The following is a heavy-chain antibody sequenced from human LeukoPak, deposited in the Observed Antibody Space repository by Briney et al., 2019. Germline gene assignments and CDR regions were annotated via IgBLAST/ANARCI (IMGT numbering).Heavy chain of an antibody. CDR1: GYTFTSYA. Sequence: GASVKVSCKASGYTFTSYAMNWVRQAPGQRLEWMGWINAGNGNTKYSQKFQGRVTITRDTSASTAYMELSSLRSEDTAVYYCARDLEAYYAPGPSPVHYWGQGTLVTVSS. CDR3: ARDLEAYYAPGPSPVHY. V-gene: IGHV1-3*01. D-gene: IGHD2-2*01. CDR2: INAGNGNT. J-gene: IGHJ4*02.